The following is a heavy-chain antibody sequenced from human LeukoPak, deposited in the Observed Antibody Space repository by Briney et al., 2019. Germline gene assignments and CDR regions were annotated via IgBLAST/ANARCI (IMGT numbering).Heavy chain of an antibody. Sequence: SETLSLTCTVSGDTISVDYWNWIRQSPGKGLEWIGYIYYTGRIKYNPSLASRLTLFIDRSKSQFSLKLSSVTAADTAVYYCARTRYYYNSRSYGAPYYFDYWGQGTLVTVSS. D-gene: IGHD3-10*01. CDR3: ARTRYYYNSRSYGAPYYFDY. CDR2: IYYTGRI. J-gene: IGHJ4*02. V-gene: IGHV4-59*08. CDR1: GDTISVDY.